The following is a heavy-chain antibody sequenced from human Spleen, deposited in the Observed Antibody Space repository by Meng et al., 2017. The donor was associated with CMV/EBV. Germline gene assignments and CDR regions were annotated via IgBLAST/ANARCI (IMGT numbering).Heavy chain of an antibody. J-gene: IGHJ4*02. Sequence: KISCKISGYNFTEYYIHWMQQAPGKGLEWMGLINPKDGQTIYAEKFQGRATMTADTTTHTAYLELSSLRSEDTAVYFCARGTSPDSWGQGTLVTVSS. CDR2: INPKDGQT. CDR1: GYNFTEYY. D-gene: IGHD1-1*01. CDR3: ARGTSPDS. V-gene: IGHV1-69-2*01.